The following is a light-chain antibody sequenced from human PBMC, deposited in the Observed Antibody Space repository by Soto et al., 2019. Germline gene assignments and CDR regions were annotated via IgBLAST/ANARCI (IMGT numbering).Light chain of an antibody. J-gene: IGLJ3*02. Sequence: QSALTQPASVSGAPGQRVTISCTGSSSNIGAGYDVHWYQQLPGTAPKFLIYGNSNRPSGVPDRFSGSKSGTSASLAITGLQAEDEADYYCQSYDSSLSGSVFGGGTKLTVL. CDR3: QSYDSSLSGSV. CDR2: GNS. V-gene: IGLV1-40*01. CDR1: SSNIGAGYD.